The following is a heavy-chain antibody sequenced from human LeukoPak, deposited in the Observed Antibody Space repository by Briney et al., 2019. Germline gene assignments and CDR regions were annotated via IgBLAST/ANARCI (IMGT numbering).Heavy chain of an antibody. CDR3: ARGVYYDFWSVYYTKGYFDY. CDR2: INPNSGGT. D-gene: IGHD3-3*01. J-gene: IGHJ4*02. Sequence: GASVKVSCKASGYTFTGYYMHWVRQAPGQGLEWMGWINPNSGGTNYAQKFQGRVTMTRDTSISTAYMELSRLRSDDTAVYYCARGVYYDFWSVYYTKGYFDYWGQGTLVTVSS. V-gene: IGHV1-2*02. CDR1: GYTFTGYY.